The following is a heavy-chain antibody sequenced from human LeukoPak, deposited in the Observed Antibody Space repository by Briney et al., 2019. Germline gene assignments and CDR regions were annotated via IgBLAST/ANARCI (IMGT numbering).Heavy chain of an antibody. D-gene: IGHD2-2*01. V-gene: IGHV4-38-2*02. CDR1: GYSISSVYY. J-gene: IGHJ1*01. CDR2: IYHSGST. Sequence: SETLSLTCTVSGYSISSVYYWGWIRQPPGKGLEWIGSIYHSGSTYYNPSLKSRVTISVDTSKNQFSLKLSSVTAADTAVYYCARGRYCSSTSCYDFQHWGQGTLVTVSS. CDR3: ARGRYCSSTSCYDFQH.